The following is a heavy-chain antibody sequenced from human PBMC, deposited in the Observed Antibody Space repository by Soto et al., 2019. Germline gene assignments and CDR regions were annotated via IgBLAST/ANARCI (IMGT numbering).Heavy chain of an antibody. CDR1: GGSIGSGSYY. CDR2: IYYSGST. CDR3: ARAGYDRDGGGYYYFDY. J-gene: IGHJ4*02. V-gene: IGHV4-31*03. D-gene: IGHD3-22*01. Sequence: SETLSLTCTVSGGSIGSGSYYWSWIRQHPGKGLEWIGYIYYSGSTYYNPSLKSRVTISIDTSTNQFSLKLSSVTAADTAVYYCARAGYDRDGGGYYYFDYWGQGTLVTVSS.